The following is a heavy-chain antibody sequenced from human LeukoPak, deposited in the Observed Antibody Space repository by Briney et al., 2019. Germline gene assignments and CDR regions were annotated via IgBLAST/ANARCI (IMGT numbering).Heavy chain of an antibody. Sequence: PGGSLRLSCAASGFTVITNDMTWVRQPPGKGLEWVSVLYSDGNTKYADSVQGRFTISRDNSKHTLYLEMNSLSPDDTAVYYCARGVEPLAANTLAYWGQGTLVTVPS. CDR2: LYSDGNT. J-gene: IGHJ4*02. V-gene: IGHV3-53*01. D-gene: IGHD1-14*01. CDR3: ARGVEPLAANTLAY. CDR1: GFTVITND.